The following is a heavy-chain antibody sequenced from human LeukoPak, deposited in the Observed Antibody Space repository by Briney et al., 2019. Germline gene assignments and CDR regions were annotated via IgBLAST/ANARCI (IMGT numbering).Heavy chain of an antibody. Sequence: GGSLRLSCAASGFTFSNFAMSWVRQAPGKGLECVSLISANGGATYYADSVKGRFTISRDNSKNTLYLLMNSLRAEDTAVYYCAKARFGWYGDSWGQGTLVTVSS. CDR3: AKARFGWYGDS. V-gene: IGHV3-23*01. D-gene: IGHD6-19*01. CDR1: GFTFSNFA. CDR2: ISANGGAT. J-gene: IGHJ4*02.